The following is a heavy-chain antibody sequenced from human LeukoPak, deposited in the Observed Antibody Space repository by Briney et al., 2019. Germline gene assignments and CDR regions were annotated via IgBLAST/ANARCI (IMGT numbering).Heavy chain of an antibody. J-gene: IGHJ4*02. D-gene: IGHD2-2*01. CDR2: ISAYNGNT. CDR1: GYTFTSYG. CDR3: ARALYDSSTSYVYYFDY. Sequence: GASVKVSCKASGYTFTSYGISWMRQAPGQGLEWMGWISAYNGNTNYAQRLQGRVTMTTDTSTSTAYMELRSLRSDDTAVYYCARALYDSSTSYVYYFDYWGQGTLVTVSS. V-gene: IGHV1-18*01.